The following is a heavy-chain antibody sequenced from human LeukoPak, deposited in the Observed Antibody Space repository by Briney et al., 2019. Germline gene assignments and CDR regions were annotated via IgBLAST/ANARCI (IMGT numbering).Heavy chain of an antibody. CDR3: AKDVGSSSWYIGYYYYYGMGA. CDR2: ISGSGGST. CDR1: GFTFSSYA. D-gene: IGHD6-13*01. J-gene: IGHJ6*02. V-gene: IGHV3-23*01. Sequence: PGASLRLSCAASGFTFSSYAMSWVRQAPGKGLEWVSAISGSGGSTYYADSVKGRFTISRDNSKNTLYLQMNSLRAEDTAVYYCAKDVGSSSWYIGYYYYYGMGAWGQGTTVTVSS.